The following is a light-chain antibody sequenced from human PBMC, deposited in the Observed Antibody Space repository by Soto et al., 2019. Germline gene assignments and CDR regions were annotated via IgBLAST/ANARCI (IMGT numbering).Light chain of an antibody. Sequence: QSALTQPASVSGSPGQSITISCTGTSSDVGGYNYVSWYQQHPGKAPKLMIYDVSNRPSGVSNRFPGSKSGNTASLTISGLQAEDEADYYCSSYTSSSRGVFGGGTKLTVL. V-gene: IGLV2-14*01. CDR2: DVS. J-gene: IGLJ2*01. CDR1: SSDVGGYNY. CDR3: SSYTSSSRGV.